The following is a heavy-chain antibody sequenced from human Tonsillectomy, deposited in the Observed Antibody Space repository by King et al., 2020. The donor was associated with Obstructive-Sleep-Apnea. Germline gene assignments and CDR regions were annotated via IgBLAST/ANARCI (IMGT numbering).Heavy chain of an antibody. V-gene: IGHV4-39*07. Sequence: QLQESGPGLVKPSETLSLTCTVSGGSISSSSYYWGWIRQPPGKGLEWIGNMYYSGSTYYNPSLKSRVTMSVDTSKNQFSLKLSSVTAADTAVYYCARLLPSMGYWGQGTLVTVSS. CDR3: ARLLPSMGY. J-gene: IGHJ4*02. CDR1: GGSISSSSYY. D-gene: IGHD1-26*01. CDR2: MYYSGST.